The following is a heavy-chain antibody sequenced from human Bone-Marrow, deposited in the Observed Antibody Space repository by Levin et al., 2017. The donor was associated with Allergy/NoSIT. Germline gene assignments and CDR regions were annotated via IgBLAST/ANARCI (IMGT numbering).Heavy chain of an antibody. Sequence: SQTLSLTCTVSGGSISSYYWSWIRQPPGKGLEWIGYIYYSGSTNYNPSLKSRVTISVDTSKNQFSLKLSSVTAADTAVYYCARDDFWSGYQTGYGMDVWGQGTTITVSS. CDR3: ARDDFWSGYQTGYGMDV. CDR1: GGSISSYY. CDR2: IYYSGST. J-gene: IGHJ6*02. D-gene: IGHD3-3*01. V-gene: IGHV4-59*01.